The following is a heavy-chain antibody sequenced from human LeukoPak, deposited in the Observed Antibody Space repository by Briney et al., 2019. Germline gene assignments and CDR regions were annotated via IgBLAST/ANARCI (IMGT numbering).Heavy chain of an antibody. J-gene: IGHJ4*02. CDR2: IYHSGST. Sequence: SGTLSLTCAVSGGSISSSNWWSWVRQPPGKGLEWIGEIYHSGSTNYNPSLKSRVTTSVDKSKNQFSLKLSSVTVADTAVYYCARDRGSYGTGGFDYWGQGTLVTVSS. CDR1: GGSISSSNW. V-gene: IGHV4-4*02. D-gene: IGHD3-10*01. CDR3: ARDRGSYGTGGFDY.